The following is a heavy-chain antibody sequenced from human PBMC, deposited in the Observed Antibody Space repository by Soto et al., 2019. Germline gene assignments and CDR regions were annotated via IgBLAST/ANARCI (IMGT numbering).Heavy chain of an antibody. D-gene: IGHD4-4*01. Sequence: QVQLVQSGAEVKKPGASVKVSCKASGYTFTSYAMHWVRQAPGQRLEWMGWINAGNGNTKYSQKFQGRVTITRDTSASTAYMELSSLRSEDTAVYYCARDRVPSTVTTNWFDPWGQGTLVTVSS. J-gene: IGHJ5*02. CDR1: GYTFTSYA. V-gene: IGHV1-3*01. CDR2: INAGNGNT. CDR3: ARDRVPSTVTTNWFDP.